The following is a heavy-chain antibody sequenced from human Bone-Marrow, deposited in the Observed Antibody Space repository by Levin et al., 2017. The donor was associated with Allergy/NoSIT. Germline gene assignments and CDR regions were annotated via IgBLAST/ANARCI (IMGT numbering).Heavy chain of an antibody. CDR1: GFIFSNYY. D-gene: IGHD2-2*01. CDR2: VTSDGSVT. V-gene: IGHV3-74*01. CDR3: ARGGCSSTSCLDN. Sequence: PGGSLRLSCAASGFIFSNYYMHWVRQAAGKGLVWVARVTSDGSVTDYADSVKGRFTISRDNARNTLYLQMNSLRAEDTAVYYCARGGCSSTSCLDNWGQGILVTVSS. J-gene: IGHJ4*02.